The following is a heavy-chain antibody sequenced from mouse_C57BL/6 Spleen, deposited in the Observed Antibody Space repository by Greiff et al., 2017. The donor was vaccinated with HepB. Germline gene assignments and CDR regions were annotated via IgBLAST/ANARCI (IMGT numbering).Heavy chain of an antibody. J-gene: IGHJ1*03. V-gene: IGHV1-81*01. CDR3: ARSGSSPSYWYFDV. Sequence: QVQLQQSGAELARPGASVKLSCKASGYTFTSYGISWVKQRTGQGLEWIGEIYPRSGNTYYNEKFKGKATLTADKSSSTAYMELRSLTSEDSAVYFCARSGSSPSYWYFDVWGTGTTVTVSS. CDR1: GYTFTSYG. CDR2: IYPRSGNT. D-gene: IGHD1-1*01.